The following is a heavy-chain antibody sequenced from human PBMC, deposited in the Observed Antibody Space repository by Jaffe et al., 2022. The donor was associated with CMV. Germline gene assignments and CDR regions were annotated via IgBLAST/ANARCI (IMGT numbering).Heavy chain of an antibody. CDR2: MNPNSGNT. Sequence: QVQLVQSGAEVKKPGASVKVSCKASGYTFTSYDINWVRQATGQGLEWMGWMNPNSGNTGYAQKFQGRVTMTRNTSISTAYMELSSLRSEDTAVYYCARFFTYYDFKGMDVWGQGTTVTVSS. V-gene: IGHV1-8*01. CDR3: ARFFTYYDFKGMDV. J-gene: IGHJ6*02. D-gene: IGHD3-3*01. CDR1: GYTFTSYD.